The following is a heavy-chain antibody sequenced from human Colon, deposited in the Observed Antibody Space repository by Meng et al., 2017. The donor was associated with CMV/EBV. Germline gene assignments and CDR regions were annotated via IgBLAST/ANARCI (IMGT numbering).Heavy chain of an antibody. V-gene: IGHV4-59*01. Sequence: SETLSLTCTVSGGSISTYFWTWMRQPPGEGLEWIGHIYYDGSTNYNPSLKSRVTMSIDTSKNQFSLRLKSVSAADTAVYYCAREGREVAHYSYGMDVWGQGTTVTVSS. J-gene: IGHJ6*02. D-gene: IGHD1-26*01. CDR2: IYYDGST. CDR1: GGSISTYF. CDR3: AREGREVAHYSYGMDV.